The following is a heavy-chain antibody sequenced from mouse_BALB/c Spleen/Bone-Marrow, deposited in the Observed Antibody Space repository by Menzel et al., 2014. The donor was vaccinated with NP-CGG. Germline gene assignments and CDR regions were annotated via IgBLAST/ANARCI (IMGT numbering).Heavy chain of an antibody. D-gene: IGHD2-4*01. J-gene: IGHJ3*01. CDR3: ARENDYDYDGAWFAY. Sequence: EVQLQQSGGGLVQPGGSLKLSCAASGFTFSSYGLSWVRPPPSQRLEFFAPINSNGGSTYYPDSVKGRFTISRDNAKSTLYLQMSSRKSEDTAMYYCARENDYDYDGAWFAYWGQGTLVTGSA. CDR2: INSNGGST. V-gene: IGHV5-6-3*01. CDR1: GFTFSSYG.